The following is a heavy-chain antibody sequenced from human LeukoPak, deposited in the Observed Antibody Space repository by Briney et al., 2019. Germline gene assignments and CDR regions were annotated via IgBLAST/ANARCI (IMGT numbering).Heavy chain of an antibody. CDR1: GFTFRSYG. V-gene: IGHV3-30*02. Sequence: GGSLRLPCGVSGFTFRSYGMHWVRQAPGKGLEWVAFIRYEGSNKYYADPVKGRFPFHRENPKNTLYLKMTTLRPEDTPVFTCEKVGSIGPWGYYDYVWGRYLIDYWGQGTLVTVSS. CDR3: EKVGSIGPWGYYDYVWGRYLIDY. D-gene: IGHD3-16*01. J-gene: IGHJ4*02. CDR2: IRYEGSNK.